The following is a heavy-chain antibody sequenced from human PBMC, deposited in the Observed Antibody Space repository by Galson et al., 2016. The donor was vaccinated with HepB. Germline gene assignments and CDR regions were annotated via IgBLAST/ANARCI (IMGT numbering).Heavy chain of an antibody. J-gene: IGHJ4*02. Sequence: VSSNSAAWNWIRQSPSRGLEWLGRTYCRSKCYNDYAVSVKTRITINPDTAKNQFSLQLKSVTPEDTAVYYCARESSLYTGYTSGGRNDFWGQGTLVTVSS. CDR1: VSSNSAA. CDR3: ARESSLYTGYTSGGRNDF. V-gene: IGHV6-1*01. D-gene: IGHD6-19*01. CDR2: TYCRSKCYN.